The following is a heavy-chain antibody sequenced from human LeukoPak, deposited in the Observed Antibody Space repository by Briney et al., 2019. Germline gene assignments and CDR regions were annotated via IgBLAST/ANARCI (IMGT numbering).Heavy chain of an antibody. J-gene: IGHJ4*02. V-gene: IGHV1-46*01. D-gene: IGHD1-26*01. CDR2: IYPRDGST. CDR3: ARVWGAIDY. Sequence: ASVKVSCKASGYTFTSNYIRWVRQAPGQGLEWMGMIYPRDGSTSYAQKFQGRVTVTRDTSTSTVHMELSGLRSEDTAVYYCARVWGAIDYWGQGTLVTVSS. CDR1: GYTFTSNY.